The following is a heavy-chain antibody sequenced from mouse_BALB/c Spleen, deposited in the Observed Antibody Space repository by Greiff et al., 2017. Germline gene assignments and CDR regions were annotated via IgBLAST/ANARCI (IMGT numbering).Heavy chain of an antibody. V-gene: IGHV1S56*01. Sequence: QVQLKQSGPELVKPGASVRISCKASGYTFTSYYIHWVKQRPGQGLEWIGWIYPGNVNTKYNEKFKGKATLTADKSSSTAYMQLSSLTSEDSAVYFCARSDWDFYAMDYWGQGTSVTVSS. CDR3: ARSDWDFYAMDY. CDR1: GYTFTSYY. J-gene: IGHJ4*01. D-gene: IGHD4-1*01. CDR2: IYPGNVNT.